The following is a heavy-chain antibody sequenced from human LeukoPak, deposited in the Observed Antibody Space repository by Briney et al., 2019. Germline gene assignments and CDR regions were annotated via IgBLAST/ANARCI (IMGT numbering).Heavy chain of an antibody. Sequence: PGGSLRLSCAASGFTFSSYAMSWVRQAPGKGLEWVSAISGSGGSTYYADSVKGRFTISRENAKNSLYLQMNSLRAGDTAVYYCARGSVRVGMDVWGQGTTVTVSS. CDR2: ISGSGGST. J-gene: IGHJ6*02. CDR1: GFTFSSYA. D-gene: IGHD6-13*01. V-gene: IGHV3-23*01. CDR3: ARGSVRVGMDV.